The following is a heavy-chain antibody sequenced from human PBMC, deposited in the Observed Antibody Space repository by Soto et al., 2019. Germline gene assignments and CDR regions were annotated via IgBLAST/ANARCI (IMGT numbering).Heavy chain of an antibody. D-gene: IGHD6-19*01. CDR1: GFSFSSYA. CDR2: ISHDGTNK. CDR3: ARDMYSSDYFVKWFEP. Sequence: QVRLVESGGGVVQPGRSLRLSCTASGFSFSSYAMYWFRQPPGKGLEWVAVISHDGTNKHYADSVKGRVTVSRDNSNYSLDLQLNSLRGEDTAMYYCARDMYSSDYFVKWFEPWGQGTLVTVSS. V-gene: IGHV3-30-3*01. J-gene: IGHJ5*02.